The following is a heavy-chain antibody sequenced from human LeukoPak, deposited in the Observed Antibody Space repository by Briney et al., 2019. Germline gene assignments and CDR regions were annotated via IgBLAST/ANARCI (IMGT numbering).Heavy chain of an antibody. CDR1: GYTFTGYY. D-gene: IGHD3-10*01. CDR3: AREQSGSGSYFIHYFDY. J-gene: IGHJ4*02. V-gene: IGHV1-2*02. CDR2: INPNSGGT. Sequence: GASVKVSCKASGYTFTGYYMHWVRQAPGQGLEWMGWINPNSGGTNYAQKFQGRVTMTRDTSISTAYMELSRPRSDDTAVYYCAREQSGSGSYFIHYFDYWGQGTLVTVSS.